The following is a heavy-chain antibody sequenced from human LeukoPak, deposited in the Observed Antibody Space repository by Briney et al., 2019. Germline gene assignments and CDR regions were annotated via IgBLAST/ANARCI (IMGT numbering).Heavy chain of an antibody. Sequence: ASVKVSCKASGYTFTSYDINWVRQATGQGLEWMGWMNPNSGNTGYAQKFQGRVTMTRNTSISTAYMELSSLRSEDTAVYYCARDDCYYYYMDVWGKGTTVTVSS. CDR3: ARDDCYYYYMDV. V-gene: IGHV1-8*01. J-gene: IGHJ6*03. CDR1: GYTFTSYD. CDR2: MNPNSGNT.